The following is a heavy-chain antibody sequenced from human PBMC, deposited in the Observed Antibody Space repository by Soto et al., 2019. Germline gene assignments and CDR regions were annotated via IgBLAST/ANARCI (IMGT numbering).Heavy chain of an antibody. CDR2: IYHSGST. D-gene: IGHD2-8*02. Sequence: PSETLSLTCAVSGYSISSDYYWGWIRQPPGRGLEWIGSIYHSGSTYYNPSLKSRVTISVDTAKNQFSLKLSSVTAADAALYYCARVRPATFTWSFAIDYWGQGTLVTVSS. J-gene: IGHJ4*02. CDR1: GYSISSDYY. V-gene: IGHV4-38-2*01. CDR3: ARVRPATFTWSFAIDY.